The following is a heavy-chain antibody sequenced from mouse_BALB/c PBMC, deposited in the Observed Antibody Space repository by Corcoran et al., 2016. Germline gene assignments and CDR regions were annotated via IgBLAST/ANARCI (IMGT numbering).Heavy chain of an antibody. D-gene: IGHD1-1*01. CDR2: INPRSRGT. CDR3: ARWGITTFDY. J-gene: IGHJ2*01. CDR1: GYTFTDYN. Sequence: EVLLQQSGPELVKPGASVKITCKASGYTFTDYNIDWVKQSHGQSLEWIGDINPRSRGTIYNQTFEGRATLTVDKSSNTAYMELRSLTSEDTAVYYCARWGITTFDYCGQGPTVTVSS. V-gene: IGHV1-18*01.